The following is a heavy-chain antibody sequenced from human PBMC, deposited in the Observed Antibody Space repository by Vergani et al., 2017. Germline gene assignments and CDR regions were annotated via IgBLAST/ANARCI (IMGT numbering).Heavy chain of an antibody. CDR2: IIPIFGTA. D-gene: IGHD5-12*01. J-gene: IGHJ6*02. CDR3: ASPRSGYDVEAVAGHVYYYYGMDV. Sequence: QVQLVQSGAEVKKPGSSVKVSCKASGGTFSSYAISWVRQAPGQGLEWMGGIIPIFGTANYAQKFQGRVTITADESTSTAYMELSSLRSGDTAVYYCASPRSGYDVEAVAGHVYYYYGMDVWGQGTTVTVSS. V-gene: IGHV1-69*12. CDR1: GGTFSSYA.